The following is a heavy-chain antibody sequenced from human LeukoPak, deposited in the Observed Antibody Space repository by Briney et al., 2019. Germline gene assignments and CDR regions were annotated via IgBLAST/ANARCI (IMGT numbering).Heavy chain of an antibody. D-gene: IGHD3-10*01. CDR3: AKAIRRYYYGSGSWFDP. CDR2: ISGSGGST. Sequence: GGSLRLSCAASEFTFSSYAMSWVRQAPGKGLEWVSAISGSGGSTYYADSVKGRFTISRDNSKNTLYLQMNSLRAEDTAVYYCAKAIRRYYYGSGSWFDPWGQGTLVTVSS. J-gene: IGHJ5*02. CDR1: EFTFSSYA. V-gene: IGHV3-23*01.